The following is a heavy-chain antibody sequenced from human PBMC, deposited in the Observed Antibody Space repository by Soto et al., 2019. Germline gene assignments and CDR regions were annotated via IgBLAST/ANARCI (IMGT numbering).Heavy chain of an antibody. V-gene: IGHV1-8*01. CDR3: ARGMGYCDIVSGIEPAYRYYMDV. D-gene: IGHD3-9*01. Sequence: EASVKVSCKASGYTFTSYDINWVRQATGQGLEWMGWMNPNSGNTGYAQKFQGRVTMTRNTSISTAYMELSSLRSEDTAVYYCARGMGYCDIVSGIEPAYRYYMDVWGKGTTVTVSS. CDR1: GYTFTSYD. J-gene: IGHJ6*03. CDR2: MNPNSGNT.